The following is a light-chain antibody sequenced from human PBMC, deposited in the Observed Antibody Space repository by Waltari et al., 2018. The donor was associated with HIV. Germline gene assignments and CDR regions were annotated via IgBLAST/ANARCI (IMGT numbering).Light chain of an antibody. CDR3: AAWDDRLDGQGV. CDR1: RSNIGTNT. CDR2: NDN. J-gene: IGLJ3*02. V-gene: IGLV1-44*01. Sequence: QSVLTQPPSASGTPGQRVTISCSGTRSNIGTNTVNWYQIIPGTAPKLLIYNDNRRPSGVPDRFSGSRSGTSASLAISGLQSEDEADYYCAAWDDRLDGQGVFGGVTTLTVL.